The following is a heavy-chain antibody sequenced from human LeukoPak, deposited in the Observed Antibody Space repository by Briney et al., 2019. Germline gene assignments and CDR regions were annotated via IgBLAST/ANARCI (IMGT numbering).Heavy chain of an antibody. CDR3: ARDRGLVSDY. Sequence: GGSLRPSCAASGFTVSTHYMSWVRQAPGKGLEWVSVIYSDGTTYYTDSVKGRFTISRDNSKNTLYLQMNSLKTEDTAVYYCARDRGLVSDYWGQGTLVTVSS. CDR2: IYSDGTT. CDR1: GFTVSTHY. D-gene: IGHD5/OR15-5a*01. V-gene: IGHV3-53*01. J-gene: IGHJ4*02.